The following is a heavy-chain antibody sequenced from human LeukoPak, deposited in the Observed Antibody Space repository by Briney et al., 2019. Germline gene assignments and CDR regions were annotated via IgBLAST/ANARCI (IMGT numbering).Heavy chain of an antibody. CDR2: IWYDGSNK. Sequence: GGSLRLSCAASGFTFSSYGMHWVRQAPGKGLEWVAVIWYDGSNKYYADSVKGRFTISRDNPKNTLYLQMNSLRAEDTAVYYCAREVRGVAPGDYWGQGTLVTVSS. CDR1: GFTFSSYG. CDR3: AREVRGVAPGDY. V-gene: IGHV3-33*01. J-gene: IGHJ4*02. D-gene: IGHD3-10*01.